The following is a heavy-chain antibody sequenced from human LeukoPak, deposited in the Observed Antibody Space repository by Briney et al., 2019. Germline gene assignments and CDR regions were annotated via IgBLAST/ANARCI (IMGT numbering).Heavy chain of an antibody. V-gene: IGHV6-1*01. CDR2: TYHRSKWYN. D-gene: IGHD3-16*01. CDR3: ARGTRGDSFDI. J-gene: IGHJ3*02. Sequence: LXRTYHRSKWYNDSAVSVKSRITINPDTSNNQFSLQLSSVTPEDTAVYYCARGTRGDSFDIWGQGTMVTVSS.